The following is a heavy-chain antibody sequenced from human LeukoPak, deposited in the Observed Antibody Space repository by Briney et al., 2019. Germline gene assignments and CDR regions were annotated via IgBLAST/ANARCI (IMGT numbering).Heavy chain of an antibody. D-gene: IGHD3-10*01. CDR2: ISGSGGTT. Sequence: GGSLRLSCAASGFTFSSYAMSWVRQAPGKGLEWVSAISGSGGTTYYADSVKGRFTISRDNSKNTLYLQMNSLRAEDTAVYYCARDRRAEADGAFDYWGQGTLVTVSS. J-gene: IGHJ4*02. V-gene: IGHV3-23*01. CDR1: GFTFSSYA. CDR3: ARDRRAEADGAFDY.